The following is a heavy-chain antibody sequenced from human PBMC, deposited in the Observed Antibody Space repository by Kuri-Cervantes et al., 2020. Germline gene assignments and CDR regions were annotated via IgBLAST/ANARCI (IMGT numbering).Heavy chain of an antibody. D-gene: IGHD3-10*01. CDR1: GFTFSSYG. V-gene: IGHV3-30*03. J-gene: IGHJ6*02. CDR3: ARGPPRGGSGSYYAPNNPYYYGMGV. Sequence: GESLKISCAASGFTFSSYGMHWVRQAPGKGLEWVAVISYDGSNKYYADSVKGRFTISRDNSKNTLYLQMNSLRAEDTAVYYCARGPPRGGSGSYYAPNNPYYYGMGVWGQGTTVTVSS. CDR2: ISYDGSNK.